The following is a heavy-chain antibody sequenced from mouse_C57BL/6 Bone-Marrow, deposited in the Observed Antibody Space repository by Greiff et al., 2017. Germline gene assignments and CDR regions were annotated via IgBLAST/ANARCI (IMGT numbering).Heavy chain of an antibody. Sequence: QVQLQQPGAELVKPGASVKMSCKASGYTFTSYWITWVKQRPGQGLEWIGDIYPGSGSTNYNKKFKSKATLTVDTSSSTAYMQLSSLTSEDSAVYYCARYGYYNWYFDVWGTGTTVTVSS. CDR1: GYTFTSYW. J-gene: IGHJ1*03. D-gene: IGHD2-3*01. CDR3: ARYGYYNWYFDV. V-gene: IGHV1-55*01. CDR2: IYPGSGST.